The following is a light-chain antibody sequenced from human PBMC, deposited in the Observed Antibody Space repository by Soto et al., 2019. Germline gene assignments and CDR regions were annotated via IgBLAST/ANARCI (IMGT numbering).Light chain of an antibody. Sequence: DVVMTQSPLSLSVIPGEPASISCRSSQTLLHSNGHNYLDWYLQKPGQSPQLLIYLGSNRASGVPDRFSGSGSGTEFTLKSSRVEAEDVGIYYCMQTLETPPWTFGQGTKVAIK. CDR2: LGS. V-gene: IGKV2-28*01. J-gene: IGKJ1*01. CDR1: QTLLHSNGHNY. CDR3: MQTLETPPWT.